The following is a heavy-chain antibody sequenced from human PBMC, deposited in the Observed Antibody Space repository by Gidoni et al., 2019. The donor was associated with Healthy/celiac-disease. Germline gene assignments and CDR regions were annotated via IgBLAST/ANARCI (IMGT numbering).Heavy chain of an antibody. D-gene: IGHD6-13*01. CDR2: ISWNSGSI. J-gene: IGHJ6*02. Sequence: EVQLVESGGGLVQPGRSLRLSCAASGFTFDDYAMHWVRQAPGKGLEWVSGISWNSGSIGYADSVKGRFTISRDNAKNSLYLQMNSLRAEDTALYYCAKMEQQLVRGIGYYYGMDVWGQGTTVTVSS. CDR1: GFTFDDYA. CDR3: AKMEQQLVRGIGYYYGMDV. V-gene: IGHV3-9*01.